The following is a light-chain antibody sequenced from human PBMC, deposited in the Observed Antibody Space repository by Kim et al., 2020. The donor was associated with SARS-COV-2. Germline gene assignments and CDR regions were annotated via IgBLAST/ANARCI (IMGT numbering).Light chain of an antibody. J-gene: IGLJ2*01. CDR3: SSYAGRQNLV. CDR1: SIDIGGYNF. Sequence: GQSVTVSCTEPSIDIGGYNFVAWYQQHPGKAPKVMIYEVNKRPSGVPDRFSGSKSGNTASLTVSGLQAEDEADYYCSSYAGRQNLVFGGGTQLTVL. V-gene: IGLV2-8*01. CDR2: EVN.